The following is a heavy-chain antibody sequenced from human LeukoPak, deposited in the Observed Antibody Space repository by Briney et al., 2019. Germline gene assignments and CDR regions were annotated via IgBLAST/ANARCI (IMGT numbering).Heavy chain of an antibody. J-gene: IGHJ3*02. CDR1: GFTFSSYA. CDR2: ISGSGGST. CDR3: AKSKGHGSGSYYTIQGAFDI. V-gene: IGHV3-23*01. Sequence: GGSLRLSCAASGFTFSSYAMSWVRQAPGKGLEWVSAISGSGGSTYYADSVKGRFTISRDNSKNTLYLQMNSLRAEDTAVYYCAKSKGHGSGSYYTIQGAFDIWGQGTMVTVSS. D-gene: IGHD3-10*01.